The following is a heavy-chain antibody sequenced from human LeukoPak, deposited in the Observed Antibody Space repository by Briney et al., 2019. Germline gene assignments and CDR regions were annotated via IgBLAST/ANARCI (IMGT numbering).Heavy chain of an antibody. CDR3: ARVGPTIHYYYSMDV. Sequence: PSETLSLTCTVSGGSISSYYWSWIRQPAGKGLEWIGRIYTSGSTNYNPSLKSRVTMSVDTSKNQFSLKLSSVTAADTAVYYCARVGPTIHYYYSMDVWGQGTTVTVSS. CDR2: IYTSGST. J-gene: IGHJ6*02. V-gene: IGHV4-4*07. CDR1: GGSISSYY. D-gene: IGHD1-26*01.